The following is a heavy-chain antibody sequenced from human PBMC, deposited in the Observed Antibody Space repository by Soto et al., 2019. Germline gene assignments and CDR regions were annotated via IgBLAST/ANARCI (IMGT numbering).Heavy chain of an antibody. CDR1: GFTFSSYG. CDR2: ISYDGSNK. CDR3: AKGYYGGNSDYYYGMDV. V-gene: IGHV3-30*18. Sequence: GGSLRLSCAASGFTFSSYGMHWVRQAPGKGLEWVAVISYDGSNKYYADSVKGRFTISRDNSKNTLYLQMNSLRAEDTAVYYCAKGYYGGNSDYYYGMDVWGQGTTVTVSS. D-gene: IGHD4-17*01. J-gene: IGHJ6*02.